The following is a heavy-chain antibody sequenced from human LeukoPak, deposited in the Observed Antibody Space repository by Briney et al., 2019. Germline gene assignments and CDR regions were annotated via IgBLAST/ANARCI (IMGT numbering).Heavy chain of an antibody. V-gene: IGHV5-51*01. Sequence: GESLKISCKGSGYSFTSYWIGWVRQMSGKGLEWMGIIYPGDSDTRYSPSFQGQVTISADKSISTAYLQWSSLKASDTAMYYCARHGCSSTSCYSDWGQGTLVTVSS. CDR1: GYSFTSYW. J-gene: IGHJ4*02. D-gene: IGHD2-2*01. CDR3: ARHGCSSTSCYSD. CDR2: IYPGDSDT.